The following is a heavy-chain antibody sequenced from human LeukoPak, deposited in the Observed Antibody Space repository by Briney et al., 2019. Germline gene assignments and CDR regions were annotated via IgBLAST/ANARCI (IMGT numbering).Heavy chain of an antibody. CDR3: AKDGITSYYYDSKGAFDI. V-gene: IGHV3-23*01. J-gene: IGHJ3*02. CDR1: GFTFSSYA. CDR2: ISGSGGST. Sequence: GGSLRLSCAASGFTFSSYAMSWVRQAPGKGLEWVSAISGSGGSTYYADSVKGRFTISRDNSKNTLYLQMNSLRAEDTAVYYCAKDGITSYYYDSKGAFDIWGQGTMVTVSS. D-gene: IGHD3-10*01.